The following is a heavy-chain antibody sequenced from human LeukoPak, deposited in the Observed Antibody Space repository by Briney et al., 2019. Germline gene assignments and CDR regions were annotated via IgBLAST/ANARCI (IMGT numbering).Heavy chain of an antibody. V-gene: IGHV5-51*01. CDR1: GYSFSSYW. Sequence: GESLKISCKGSGYSFSSYWIGWVRQMPGKGLEWMGFIYPGDSDTTYSPSFEGQVTISADKSISTAYLQWSSLKASDTAMYYCARRYCSSTSCYRAFDIWGQGTMVTVSS. J-gene: IGHJ3*02. D-gene: IGHD2-2*02. CDR3: ARRYCSSTSCYRAFDI. CDR2: IYPGDSDT.